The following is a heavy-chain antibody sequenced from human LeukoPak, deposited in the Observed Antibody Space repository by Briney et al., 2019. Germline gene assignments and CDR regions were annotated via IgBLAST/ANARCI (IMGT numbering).Heavy chain of an antibody. V-gene: IGHV4-61*02. CDR1: GGSISSGGYY. CDR3: ARGRYSSSWYYFDY. Sequence: PSQTLSLTCTVSGGSISSGGYYWSWIRQPAGKGLEWIGRIYASGSTGYNPSLKSRVTISVDTSKNQFSLKLISVTATDTAVYYCARGRYSSSWYYFDYWGQGTLVTVSS. J-gene: IGHJ4*02. CDR2: IYASGST. D-gene: IGHD6-13*01.